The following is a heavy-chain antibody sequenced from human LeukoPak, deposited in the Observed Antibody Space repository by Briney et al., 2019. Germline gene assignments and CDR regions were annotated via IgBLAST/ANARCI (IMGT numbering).Heavy chain of an antibody. J-gene: IGHJ4*02. V-gene: IGHV4-34*01. Sequence: SETLSLTCAVYGGSFSGYYWSWIRQPPGKGLEWIGEINHSGSTNYNPSLKSRVTISVDTSKNQFSLKLSSVTAADTAVYYCARVRGIQLWLRGALDYWGQGTLVTVSS. CDR2: INHSGST. D-gene: IGHD5-18*01. CDR3: ARVRGIQLWLRGALDY. CDR1: GGSFSGYY.